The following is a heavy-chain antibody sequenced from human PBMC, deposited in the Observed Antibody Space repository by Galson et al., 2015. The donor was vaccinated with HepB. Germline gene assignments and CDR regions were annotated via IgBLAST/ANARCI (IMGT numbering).Heavy chain of an antibody. J-gene: IGHJ4*02. Sequence: SVKVSCKASGDAVNTYGINWVRQAPGQGLEWMGGIVPIFGTPNYAQKFQGRVTIIADRSTTTVYMELSSLRSEDTAVYYCARDYSGLDYYFDYWGQGTLVTVSS. D-gene: IGHD5-12*01. V-gene: IGHV1-69*06. CDR1: GDAVNTYG. CDR3: ARDYSGLDYYFDY. CDR2: IVPIFGTP.